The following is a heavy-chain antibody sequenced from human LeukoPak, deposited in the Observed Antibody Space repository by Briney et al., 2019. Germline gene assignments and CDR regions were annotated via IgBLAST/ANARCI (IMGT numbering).Heavy chain of an antibody. D-gene: IGHD2-21*01. CDR1: GGSISSSSYY. CDR2: MYYTGNT. CDR3: ARLGRTMSITAQILY. J-gene: IGHJ4*02. Sequence: SETLSHTCTVSGGSISSSSYYWGWIRQPPGKGLEWIGTMYYTGNTYSNPSLKSRVTISVDPSNNQFSLKLSSVTAADTAVYYCARLGRTMSITAQILYWGQIILVTVSS. V-gene: IGHV4-39*01.